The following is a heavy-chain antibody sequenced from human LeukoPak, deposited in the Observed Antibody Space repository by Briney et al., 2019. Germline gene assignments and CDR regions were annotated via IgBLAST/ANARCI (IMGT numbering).Heavy chain of an antibody. CDR1: GYTFTSYD. D-gene: IGHD5-24*01. J-gene: IGHJ4*02. CDR3: ARSSRDGYNLDYFDY. V-gene: IGHV1-69*13. CDR2: IIPIFGTA. Sequence: ASVKVSCKASGYTFTSYDISWVRQAPGQGLEWMGGIIPIFGTANYAQKFQGRVTITADESTSTAYMELSSLRSEDTAVYYCARSSRDGYNLDYFDYWGQGTLVTVSS.